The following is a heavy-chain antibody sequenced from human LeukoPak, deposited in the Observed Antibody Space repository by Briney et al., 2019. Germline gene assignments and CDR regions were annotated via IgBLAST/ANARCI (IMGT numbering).Heavy chain of an antibody. Sequence: ASVKVSCKASGYTFTSYGISWVRQAPGQGLEWMGWISAYNGNTNYAQKLQGRVTMTTDTSTSTAYMELRSLRSDGTAVYYCARAAYCGGDCYSPFDYWGQGTLVTVSS. D-gene: IGHD2-21*01. J-gene: IGHJ4*02. CDR3: ARAAYCGGDCYSPFDY. V-gene: IGHV1-18*01. CDR2: ISAYNGNT. CDR1: GYTFTSYG.